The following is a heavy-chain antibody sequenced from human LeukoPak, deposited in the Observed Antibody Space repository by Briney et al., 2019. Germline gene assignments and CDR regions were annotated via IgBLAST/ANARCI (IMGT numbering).Heavy chain of an antibody. CDR2: ICSNDNNT. V-gene: IGHV3-23*01. CDR3: AKGTSSSCYSAPNY. Sequence: GGSLRLSCAASGFTFSSYAMNWVRQAPGKGLEWVSAICSNDNNTYYANSVKGRFTISRDNSKNTLSLQLNSLRAEDTAVYYCAKGTSSSCYSAPNYWGXGTLVTVSS. CDR1: GFTFSSYA. J-gene: IGHJ4*02. D-gene: IGHD2-15*01.